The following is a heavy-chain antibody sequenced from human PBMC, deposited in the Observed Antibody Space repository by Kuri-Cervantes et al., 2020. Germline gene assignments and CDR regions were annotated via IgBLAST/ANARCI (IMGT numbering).Heavy chain of an antibody. J-gene: IGHJ4*02. CDR2: ISGSGGST. D-gene: IGHD1-26*01. Sequence: GESLKISCAASGFTFSSYAMSWARQAPGKGLEWVSAISGSGGSTYYADSVKGRFTISRDNAKNSLYLQMNSLRAEDTALYYCAKDLWGVGATTVEWGQGTLVTVSS. V-gene: IGHV3-23*01. CDR3: AKDLWGVGATTVE. CDR1: GFTFSSYA.